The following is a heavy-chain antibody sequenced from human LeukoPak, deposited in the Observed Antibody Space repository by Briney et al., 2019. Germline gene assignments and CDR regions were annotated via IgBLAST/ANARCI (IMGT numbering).Heavy chain of an antibody. V-gene: IGHV1-46*01. D-gene: IGHD5/OR15-5a*01. CDR2: INPSGGSR. Sequence: ASVTVSFTASGFSFTIYYMHWVRQGQGQGKEWVGIINPSGGSRSYSEKFQGRGTITRDTATSTVYMEMRRLRSADDAVCYCSRAHSFYDSLCLNCGQGAQVTVS. CDR1: GFSFTIYY. J-gene: IGHJ4*02. CDR3: SRAHSFYDSLCLN.